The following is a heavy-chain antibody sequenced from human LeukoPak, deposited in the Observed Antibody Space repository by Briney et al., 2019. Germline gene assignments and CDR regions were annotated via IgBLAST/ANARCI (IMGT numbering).Heavy chain of an antibody. V-gene: IGHV3-49*03. CDR1: GFTFGDYA. CDR3: KGGDYGEYIADY. CDR2: IRSKAYGGTT. D-gene: IGHD4-17*01. Sequence: GGALRLSCTASGFTFGDYAMSWFRQAPGKGLEWGGFIRSKAYGGTTEYASSVKGRVTISRDDSTRLAYLQVTSLQTADPAVSYCKGGDYGEYIADYWGQGTLVTVPS. J-gene: IGHJ4*02.